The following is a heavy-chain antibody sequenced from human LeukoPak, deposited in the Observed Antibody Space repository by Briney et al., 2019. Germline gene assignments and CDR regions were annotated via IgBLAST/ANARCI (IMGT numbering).Heavy chain of an antibody. D-gene: IGHD6-13*01. CDR2: INHSGSA. V-gene: IGHV4-34*01. J-gene: IGHJ5*02. CDR3: ARLTYSNNWYFRRGLDNWFDP. Sequence: PSETLSLTCAVYGGSFSGYYWSWIRQPPGKGLEWIGEINHSGSANYNPSLKSRVTISVDASKSQFSLRLSSVTAADTAVYYCARLTYSNNWYFRRGLDNWFDPWGQGTLVTVSS. CDR1: GGSFSGYY.